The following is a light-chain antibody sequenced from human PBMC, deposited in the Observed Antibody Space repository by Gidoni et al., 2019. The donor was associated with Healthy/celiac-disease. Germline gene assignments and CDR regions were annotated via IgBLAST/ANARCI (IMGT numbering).Light chain of an antibody. CDR3: QQLNSYLLT. CDR1: QGISSY. J-gene: IGKJ4*01. Sequence: DIQLTQSPSFLSASVGDRVTITCRASQGISSYLAWYQQKPGKAPKLLIYAASTLHSGVPSRFSGSGSGTEFTLTISSLQPEDFATYYCQQLNSYLLTFGGXTKVEIK. CDR2: AAS. V-gene: IGKV1-9*01.